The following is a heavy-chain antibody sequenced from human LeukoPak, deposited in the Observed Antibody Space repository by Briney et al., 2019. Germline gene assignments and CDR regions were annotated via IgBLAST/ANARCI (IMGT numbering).Heavy chain of an antibody. V-gene: IGHV5-51*01. CDR3: ARSPYRGSYYYYYGMDV. CDR1: GYSFTSYW. D-gene: IGHD1-26*01. J-gene: IGHJ6*02. CDR2: IYPGDSDT. Sequence: GASLQISCKGSGYSFTSYWIGWVRQMPGKGLEWMGIIYPGDSDTRYSPSFQGQVTISADKSISTAYLQWSSLKASDTAMYYCARSPYRGSYYYYYGMDVWGQGTTVTVSS.